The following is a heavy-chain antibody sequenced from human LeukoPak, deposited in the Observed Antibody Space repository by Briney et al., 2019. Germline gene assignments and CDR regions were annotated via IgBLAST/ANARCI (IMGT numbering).Heavy chain of an antibody. CDR2: IYTSGST. Sequence: SETLSLTCTVSGGSISSYYWSWIRQPAGKELEWIGRIYTSGSTNYNPSLKSRVTMSVDTSKNQFSLKLSSVTAADTAVYYCARDPGKDSSGAFDYWGQGTLVTVSS. CDR1: GGSISSYY. V-gene: IGHV4-4*07. D-gene: IGHD3-22*01. CDR3: ARDPGKDSSGAFDY. J-gene: IGHJ4*02.